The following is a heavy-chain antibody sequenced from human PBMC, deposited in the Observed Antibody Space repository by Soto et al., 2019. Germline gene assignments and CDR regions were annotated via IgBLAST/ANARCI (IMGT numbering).Heavy chain of an antibody. CDR1: GYTFTSYG. CDR2: ISAYNGNT. Sequence: ASVKVSCKASGYTFTSYGISWVRRAPGQGLEWMGWISAYNGNTNYAQKLQGRVTMTTDTSTSTAYMELRSLRSDDTAVYYCARVGDSSGYWLSYWFEPWGQGTLVTVSS. D-gene: IGHD3-22*01. J-gene: IGHJ5*02. V-gene: IGHV1-18*01. CDR3: ARVGDSSGYWLSYWFEP.